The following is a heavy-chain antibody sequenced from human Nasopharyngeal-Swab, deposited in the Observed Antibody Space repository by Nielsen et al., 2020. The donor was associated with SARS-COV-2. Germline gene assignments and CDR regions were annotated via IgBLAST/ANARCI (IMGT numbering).Heavy chain of an antibody. CDR2: IYYSGST. J-gene: IGHJ4*02. Sequence: PETLSLTCTVSGGSISSYYWSWIRQPPGKGLEWIGYIYYSGSTNYNPSLKSRVTISVDTSKNQFSLKLSSVTAADTAVYYCAREPSYGDYFDYWGQGTLVTVSS. CDR3: AREPSYGDYFDY. V-gene: IGHV4-59*13. CDR1: GGSISSYY. D-gene: IGHD4-17*01.